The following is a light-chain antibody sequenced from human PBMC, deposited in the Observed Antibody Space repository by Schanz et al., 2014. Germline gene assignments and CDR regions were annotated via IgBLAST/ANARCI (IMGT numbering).Light chain of an antibody. Sequence: QSALTQPASVSGSPGQSVTISCTGTSSDVGSTYLVSWYQHHPGQAPKLMILGGSIRPSGVSNRFSGSKSGTSASLAISGLQSEDEADYYCAAWDDSLNGWVFGGGTKLTVL. J-gene: IGLJ3*02. CDR3: AAWDDSLNGWV. CDR2: GGS. CDR1: SSDVGSTYL. V-gene: IGLV2-14*02.